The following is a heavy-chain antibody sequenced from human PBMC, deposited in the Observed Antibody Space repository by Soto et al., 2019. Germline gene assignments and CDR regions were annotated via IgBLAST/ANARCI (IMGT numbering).Heavy chain of an antibody. D-gene: IGHD3-3*01. CDR1: GFTFSSYA. CDR2: ISGSGGST. J-gene: IGHJ5*02. Sequence: HPGGSLRLSCAASGFTFSSYAMSWVRQAPGKGLEWVSAISGSGGSTYYADSVKGRFTISRDNSKNTLYLQMNSLRAEDTAVYYCAKSPPRRFLEWLDNWFDPWGQGTLVTVSS. CDR3: AKSPPRRFLEWLDNWFDP. V-gene: IGHV3-23*01.